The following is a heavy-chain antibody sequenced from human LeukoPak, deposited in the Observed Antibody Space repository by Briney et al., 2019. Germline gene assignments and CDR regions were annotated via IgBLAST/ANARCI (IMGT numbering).Heavy chain of an antibody. CDR3: ARPLRVTMIRGAAFRASSDFDP. V-gene: IGHV1-2*02. Sequence: ASVKASCKTSGYTFSGYYIHWVRQAPGQGLEWMGWINPNTGGTKYAQRFQDRVTMTRDTSISTAYMEVSRLRYDDTAVYYCARPLRVTMIRGAAFRASSDFDPWGQGTLVTVSS. CDR2: INPNTGGT. D-gene: IGHD3-10*01. J-gene: IGHJ5*02. CDR1: GYTFSGYY.